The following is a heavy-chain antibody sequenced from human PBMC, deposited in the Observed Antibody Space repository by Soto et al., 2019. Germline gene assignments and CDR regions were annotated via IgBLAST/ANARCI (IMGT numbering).Heavy chain of an antibody. V-gene: IGHV1-69*08. CDR2: IIPALGTT. CDR1: GGPFSSHT. Sequence: QDQLVQSGAEVKKPGSSVKVSCKAFGGPFSSHTFSWVRRAPGQGLEWMGRIIPALGTTTYAQKFQGRVTFTADESVTTVYMELNSLRTEDTAVYYCARPDFGDYWYFDLWGRGTLVTVSS. D-gene: IGHD4-17*01. J-gene: IGHJ2*01. CDR3: ARPDFGDYWYFDL.